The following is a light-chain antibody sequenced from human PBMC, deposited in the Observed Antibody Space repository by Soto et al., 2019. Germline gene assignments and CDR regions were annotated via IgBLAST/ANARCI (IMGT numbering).Light chain of an antibody. V-gene: IGKV1-39*01. CDR2: AAS. CDR1: QSISSY. J-gene: IGKJ5*01. Sequence: MSASVGDRVTITCRASQSISSYLNWYQQKPGKAPKLLIYAASSLQSGVPSRFSGSGSGTDFTLTISSLQPDDFATYYCQQYNSGITFGQGTRLEIK. CDR3: QQYNSGIT.